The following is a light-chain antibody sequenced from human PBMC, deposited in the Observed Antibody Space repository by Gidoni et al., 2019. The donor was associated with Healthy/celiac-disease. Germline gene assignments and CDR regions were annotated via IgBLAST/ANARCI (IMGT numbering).Light chain of an antibody. CDR1: SSDVGGYNY. CDR3: CSYAGSYTYV. Sequence: HSALTQPRSVSRSPGQSVTISCTGTSSDVGGYNYVSWYQQNPGQAPKLMIYDVSKRPSGVPDRFSGSKSGNTASLTISGLQAEDEADYYCCSYAGSYTYVFGTGTKVTVL. V-gene: IGLV2-11*01. CDR2: DVS. J-gene: IGLJ1*01.